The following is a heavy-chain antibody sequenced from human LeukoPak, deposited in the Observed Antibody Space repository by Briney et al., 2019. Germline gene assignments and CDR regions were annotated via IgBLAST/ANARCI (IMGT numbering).Heavy chain of an antibody. CDR1: GGTFSSYA. CDR2: IIPIFGTA. J-gene: IGHJ6*02. D-gene: IGHD3/OR15-3a*01. Sequence: SVKVSCKASGGTFSSYAISWVRQAPGQGLEWMGGIIPIFGTANYAQKFQGRVTITRDTSASTAYMELSSLRSEDTAVYYCAREDLDSYYYYGMDVWGQGTTVTVSS. V-gene: IGHV1-69*05. CDR3: AREDLDSYYYYGMDV.